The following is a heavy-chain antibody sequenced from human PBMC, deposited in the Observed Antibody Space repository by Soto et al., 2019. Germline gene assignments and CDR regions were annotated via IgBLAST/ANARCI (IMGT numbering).Heavy chain of an antibody. Sequence: PGESLKISCKGSGYSFTSYWIGWVRQMPGKGLEWMGIIYPGDSDTRYSPSFQGQVTISADKSISTAYLQWSSLKASDTAMYYCARQRADYDFWSGYPLEYYYYGMDVWGQGTTVTVS. J-gene: IGHJ6*02. D-gene: IGHD3-3*01. CDR1: GYSFTSYW. V-gene: IGHV5-51*01. CDR2: IYPGDSDT. CDR3: ARQRADYDFWSGYPLEYYYYGMDV.